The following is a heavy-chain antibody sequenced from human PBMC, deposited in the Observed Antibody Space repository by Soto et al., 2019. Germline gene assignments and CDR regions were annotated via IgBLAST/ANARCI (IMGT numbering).Heavy chain of an antibody. V-gene: IGHV3-23*01. D-gene: IGHD3-3*01. J-gene: IGHJ4*02. CDR2: ISGSGGST. Sequence: EVQLLESGGGLVQPGGSLRLSCAASGFTFSSYAMSWVRQAPGKGLEWVSAISGSGGSTYYADSVKGRFTISRDNXXNTLYLQMNSLRAEDTAVYYCAKDDYDFWSGQTDYWGQGTLVTVSS. CDR1: GFTFSSYA. CDR3: AKDDYDFWSGQTDY.